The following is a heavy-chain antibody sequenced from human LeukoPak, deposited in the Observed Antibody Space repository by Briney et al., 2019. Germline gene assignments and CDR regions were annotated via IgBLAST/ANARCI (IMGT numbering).Heavy chain of an antibody. V-gene: IGHV3-53*01. D-gene: IGHD6-13*01. CDR2: IYSGGST. CDR1: GFTFNTYG. J-gene: IGHJ4*02. CDR3: ARDLGSSWYDY. Sequence: GGSLRLSCAASGFTFNTYGMIWVRQAPGRGLEGVSVIYSGGSTYFAGSGKGRFTISRDNSKNTLYLQMNSLRAEDTAVYYCARDLGSSWYDYWGQGTLVTVSS.